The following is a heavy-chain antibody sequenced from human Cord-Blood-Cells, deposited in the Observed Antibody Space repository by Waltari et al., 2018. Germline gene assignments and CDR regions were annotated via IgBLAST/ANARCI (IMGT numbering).Heavy chain of an antibody. CDR2: INHSGST. CDR3: ARDGGAVAGNY. CDR1: GGSFSGYY. Sequence: QVQLQQWGAGLLKPSETLSLTCAVFGGSFSGYYWTWIRQPPGKGLWWIGEINHSGSTNYNPSLKSRVTISVDTSKNQFSLKLSSVTAADTAVYYCARDGGAVAGNYWGQGTLVTVSS. J-gene: IGHJ4*02. V-gene: IGHV4-34*01. D-gene: IGHD6-19*01.